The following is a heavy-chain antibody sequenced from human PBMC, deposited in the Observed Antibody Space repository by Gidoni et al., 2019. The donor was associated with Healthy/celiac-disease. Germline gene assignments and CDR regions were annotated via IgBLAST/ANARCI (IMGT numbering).Heavy chain of an antibody. J-gene: IGHJ4*02. D-gene: IGHD4-17*01. Sequence: QVQLVESGGGLVKPGGSRRLSCASSGFTFSHYYMSWIRQAPGKGLEWVSYISSSGSTIYYADSVKGRFTISRDNAKNSLYLQMNSLRAEDTAVYYCARRPFSGYGETSGFDYWGQGTLVTVSS. CDR3: ARRPFSGYGETSGFDY. CDR1: GFTFSHYY. V-gene: IGHV3-11*01. CDR2: ISSSGSTI.